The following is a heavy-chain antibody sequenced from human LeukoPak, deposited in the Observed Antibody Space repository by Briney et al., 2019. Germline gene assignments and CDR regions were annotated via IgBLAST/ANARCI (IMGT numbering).Heavy chain of an antibody. J-gene: IGHJ4*02. CDR3: VRGVRLRRYCSGGSCYWGLDY. D-gene: IGHD2-15*01. CDR2: INHSGST. V-gene: IGHV4-34*01. Sequence: SETLSLTCAVYGGSFSGYYWSWIRQPPGKGLEWIGEINHSGSTNYNPSLKSRVTISVDTSKNQFSLKLSSVTAADTAVYYCVRGVRLRRYCSGGSCYWGLDYWGQGTLVTVSS. CDR1: GGSFSGYY.